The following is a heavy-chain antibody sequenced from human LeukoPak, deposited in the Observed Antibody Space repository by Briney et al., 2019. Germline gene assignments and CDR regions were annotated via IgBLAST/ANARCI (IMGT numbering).Heavy chain of an antibody. CDR2: ISYDGSNK. Sequence: GGSLRLSCAASGFTFRSYGMHWVRQAPGKGLEWVAVISYDGSNKYYADSVKGRFTISRDNSKNTLYLQMNSLRAEDTAVYYCAKDSRTMPFDYWGQGTLVTVSS. V-gene: IGHV3-30*18. CDR1: GFTFRSYG. J-gene: IGHJ4*02. D-gene: IGHD2-2*01. CDR3: AKDSRTMPFDY.